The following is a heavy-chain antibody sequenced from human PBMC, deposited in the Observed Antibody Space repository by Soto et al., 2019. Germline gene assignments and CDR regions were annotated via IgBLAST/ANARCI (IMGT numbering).Heavy chain of an antibody. CDR2: IYYSGST. D-gene: IGHD3-10*01. V-gene: IGHV4-59*01. Sequence: QVQLQESGPGLVKPSETLSLTCIVSGGSISSYYWSWIRQPPGKGLEWIGYIYYSGSTNYNPSLKSRVTISVDTSKNQFSLKLSSVTAADTAVYYCARVGFYYGMDVWGQGTTVTVSS. J-gene: IGHJ6*02. CDR1: GGSISSYY. CDR3: ARVGFYYGMDV.